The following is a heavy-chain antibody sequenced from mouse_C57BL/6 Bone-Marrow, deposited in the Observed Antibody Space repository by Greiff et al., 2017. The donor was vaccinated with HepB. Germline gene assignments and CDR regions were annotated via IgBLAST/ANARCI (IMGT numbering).Heavy chain of an antibody. D-gene: IGHD2-3*01. CDR1: GFTFSSYT. CDR3: ARPMMVDAMDS. Sequence: EVKVVESGGGLVKPGGSLKLSCAASGFTFSSYTMSWVRQTPEKRLEWVATISGGGGNTYYPDSVKGRFTISRDNAKNTLYLQMSSLRSEDTALFYFARPMMVDAMDSWGQGTSVTVSS. J-gene: IGHJ4*01. CDR2: ISGGGGNT. V-gene: IGHV5-9*01.